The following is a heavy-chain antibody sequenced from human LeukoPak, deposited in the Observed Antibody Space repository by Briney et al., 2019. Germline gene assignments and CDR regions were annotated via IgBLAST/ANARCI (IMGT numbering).Heavy chain of an antibody. CDR1: GGTLSNYA. V-gene: IGHV1-69*06. CDR3: ARGRVARLPYFDY. D-gene: IGHD2-15*01. CDR2: IIPMFGTA. Sequence: ASVKVSCKASGGTLSNYAISWVRQAPGQGLEWMAGIIPMFGTANYAQKFQGRVTITADKSTSTDYMELSSLTSEDTAMYYCARGRVARLPYFDYWGQGTLVTVSS. J-gene: IGHJ4*02.